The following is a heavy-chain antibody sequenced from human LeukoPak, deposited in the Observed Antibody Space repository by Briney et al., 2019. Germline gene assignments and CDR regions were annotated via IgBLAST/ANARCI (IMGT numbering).Heavy chain of an antibody. V-gene: IGHV4-34*01. CDR2: INHSGST. CDR3: ARVGDYVWGSYDY. D-gene: IGHD3-16*01. J-gene: IGHJ4*02. Sequence: SETLSLTCAVYGGSFSGYYWSWIRQPPGKGLEWIGEINHSGSTNYNPSLKSRVTMSVDTSKNQFSLKLSSVTAADTAVYYCARVGDYVWGSYDYWGQGTLVTVSS. CDR1: GGSFSGYY.